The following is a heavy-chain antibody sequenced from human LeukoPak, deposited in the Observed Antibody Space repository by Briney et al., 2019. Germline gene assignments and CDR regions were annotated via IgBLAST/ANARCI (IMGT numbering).Heavy chain of an antibody. CDR3: AKSWVEYQLLYFDY. D-gene: IGHD2-2*01. J-gene: IGHJ4*02. CDR2: MSVRGGST. CDR1: RFTFSSYA. V-gene: IGHV3-23*01. Sequence: GGSLTLSCAASRFTFSSYAMSWLRQAPGQGLEGVTAMSVRGGSTYNADTVKGRYTNGRDNTKNTMYLKTTSMRAEDTAVYYCAKSWVEYQLLYFDYWGQGTLVTVSS.